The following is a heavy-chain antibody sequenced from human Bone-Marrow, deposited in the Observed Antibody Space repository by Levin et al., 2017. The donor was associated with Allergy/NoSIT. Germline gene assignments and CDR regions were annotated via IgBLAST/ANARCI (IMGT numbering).Heavy chain of an antibody. D-gene: IGHD5-24*01. J-gene: IGHJ6*02. Sequence: EASVKVSCKASGGTFSSYAISWVRQAPGQGLEWMGGIIPIFGTANYAQKFQGRVTITPDESTSTAYMELSSLRSEETAVYYCARGGDNRPYYYYYYGMDGWGQGTLVTVSS. CDR3: ARGGDNRPYYYYYYGMDG. CDR1: GGTFSSYA. V-gene: IGHV1-69*13. CDR2: IIPIFGTA.